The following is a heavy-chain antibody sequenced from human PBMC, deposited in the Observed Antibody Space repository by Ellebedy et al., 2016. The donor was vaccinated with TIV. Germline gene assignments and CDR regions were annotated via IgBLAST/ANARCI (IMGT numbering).Heavy chain of an antibody. CDR3: ARGVTTIGS. CDR2: IYYSGST. J-gene: IGHJ4*02. Sequence: SETLSLTCTVSGASIRSYYWSWIRQPPGKGLEWIGYIYYSGSTNYIPSLKSRVTISADTSKNQVSLKLTSVTAADTAVYYCARGVTTIGSWGQGTLVTVSS. V-gene: IGHV4-59*01. CDR1: GASIRSYY. D-gene: IGHD4-17*01.